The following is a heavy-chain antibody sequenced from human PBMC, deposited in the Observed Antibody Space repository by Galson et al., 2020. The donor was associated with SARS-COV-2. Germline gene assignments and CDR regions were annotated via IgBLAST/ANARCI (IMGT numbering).Heavy chain of an antibody. Sequence: ETSETLSLTCTVSGGSISSGAYYWSWIRQPPGKGLEWIGNTYYSGSTYYNPSLKSRVTISVDTSKNQFSLKLSSVTAADTAVYYCARESYYDFWSPPPYYGMDVWGQGTTVTVSS. CDR3: ARESYYDFWSPPPYYGMDV. CDR2: TYYSGST. CDR1: GGSISSGAYY. D-gene: IGHD3-3*01. V-gene: IGHV4-30-4*01. J-gene: IGHJ6*02.